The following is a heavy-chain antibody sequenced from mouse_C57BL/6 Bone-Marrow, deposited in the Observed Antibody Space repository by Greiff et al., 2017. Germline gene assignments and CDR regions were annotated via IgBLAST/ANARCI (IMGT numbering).Heavy chain of an antibody. CDR2: IDPETGGT. V-gene: IGHV1-15*01. CDR1: GYTFTDYE. D-gene: IGHD2-2*01. CDR3: TRPYGFYAMDY. Sequence: VKLQESGAELVRPGASVTLSCKASGYTFTDYEMHWVKQTPVHGLEWIGAIDPETGGTAYNQKFKGKAILTADKSSSTAYMELRSLTSEDSAVYYCTRPYGFYAMDYWGQGTSVTVSS. J-gene: IGHJ4*01.